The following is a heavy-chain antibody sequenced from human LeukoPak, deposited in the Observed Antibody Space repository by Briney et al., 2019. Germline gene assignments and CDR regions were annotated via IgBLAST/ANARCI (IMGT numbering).Heavy chain of an antibody. D-gene: IGHD2-15*01. J-gene: IGHJ5*02. CDR1: GYTFTGYY. CDR3: ARDPWYCSGGSCYPNWFDP. Sequence: ASVKVSCKASGYTFTGYYMHWVRQAPGQGLEWMGWINPNSGGTSYAQKFQGRVTMTRDTSISTAYMELSRLRSDDTAVYYCARDPWYCSGGSCYPNWFDPWGQGTLVTVSS. V-gene: IGHV1-2*02. CDR2: INPNSGGT.